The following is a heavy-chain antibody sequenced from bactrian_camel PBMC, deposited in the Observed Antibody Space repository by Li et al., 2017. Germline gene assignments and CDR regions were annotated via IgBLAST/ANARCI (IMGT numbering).Heavy chain of an antibody. Sequence: VQLVESGGGLVQPGGSLRLSCAASGFTFSSYAMVWVRQAPGKGLEWVSIINPGGSTWTAASVKGRFTISHDNAKNTLFLQMDTLKPEDTAMYYCTADPRLVTATFWVADYGYWGQGTQVTVS. D-gene: IGHD2*01. J-gene: IGHJ6*01. CDR2: IINPGGST. CDR1: GFTFSSYA. V-gene: IGHV3S42*01. CDR3: TADPRLVTATFWVADYGY.